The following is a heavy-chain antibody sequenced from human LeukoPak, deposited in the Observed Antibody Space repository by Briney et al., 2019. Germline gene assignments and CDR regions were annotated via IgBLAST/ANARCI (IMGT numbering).Heavy chain of an antibody. J-gene: IGHJ3*02. CDR2: INPSSGGT. Sequence: ASVKVSCKASGYTFTDYYMHWVRQAPGQGLELMGWINPSSGGTNYAQKFQGRVTVTRDTSISTAYMDLSRLRSDDTAVYYCARAGVWDYSDSSGYHNAAFDIWGQGTMVTVSS. V-gene: IGHV1-2*02. D-gene: IGHD3-22*01. CDR3: ARAGVWDYSDSSGYHNAAFDI. CDR1: GYTFTDYY.